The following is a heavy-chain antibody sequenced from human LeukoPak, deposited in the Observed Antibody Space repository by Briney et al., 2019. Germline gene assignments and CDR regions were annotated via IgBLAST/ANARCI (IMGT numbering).Heavy chain of an antibody. CDR3: ARGGRSSEGY. CDR1: GFTFSSYA. Sequence: GSLRLSCAASGFTFSSYAMHWVRQPPGKGLEWIGEINHSGSTNYNPSLKSRVTISVDTSKNQFSLKLSSVTAADTAVYYCARGGRSSEGYWGQGTLVTVSS. V-gene: IGHV4-34*01. D-gene: IGHD2-15*01. J-gene: IGHJ4*02. CDR2: INHSGST.